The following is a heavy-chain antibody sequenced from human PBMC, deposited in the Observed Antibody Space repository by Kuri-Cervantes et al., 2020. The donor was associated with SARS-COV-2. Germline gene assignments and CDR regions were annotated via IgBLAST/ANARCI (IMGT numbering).Heavy chain of an antibody. J-gene: IGHJ6*02. V-gene: IGHV1-69*10. Sequence: SSVTVSCKASGGTFNNYAITWVRQAPGQGPEWMGGVIPIPGTTYSAQKFQDRVTITVDTSTSTTFMEMRNLRSEDTAVYFCARGRYISIGSLAWGPKPKPYRSYVMDVWGQGTTVTVSS. D-gene: IGHD2-2*01. CDR1: GGTFNNYA. CDR3: ARGRYISIGSLAWGPKPKPYRSYVMDV. CDR2: VIPIPGTT.